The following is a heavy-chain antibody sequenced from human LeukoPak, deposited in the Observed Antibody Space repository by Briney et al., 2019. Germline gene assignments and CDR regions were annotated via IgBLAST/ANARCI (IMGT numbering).Heavy chain of an antibody. CDR3: ATLGGDGYTRNDY. V-gene: IGHV1-46*01. CDR2: INPSGGST. CDR1: GYTFGNYG. D-gene: IGHD5-24*01. Sequence: ASVKVSCKAAGYTFGNYGIKWVRQAPGQGLEWMGIINPSGGSTSYAQKFQGRVTMTRDMSTSTVYMELSSLRSEDTAVYYCATLGGDGYTRNDYWGQGTLVTVSS. J-gene: IGHJ4*02.